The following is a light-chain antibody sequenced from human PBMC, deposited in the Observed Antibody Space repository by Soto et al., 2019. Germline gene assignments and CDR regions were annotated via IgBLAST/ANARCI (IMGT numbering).Light chain of an antibody. CDR3: QQYGSSGT. V-gene: IGKV3-20*01. CDR2: GAS. CDR1: EYVSSN. Sequence: EIVMTQSPATLSVSPGERVTLSCRASEYVSSNLARYQQKPGQAPRLLIYGASNRATGIPDRFSGSGSGTDFTLTISRLEPEDFAVYYCQQYGSSGTFGQGTKVDIK. J-gene: IGKJ1*01.